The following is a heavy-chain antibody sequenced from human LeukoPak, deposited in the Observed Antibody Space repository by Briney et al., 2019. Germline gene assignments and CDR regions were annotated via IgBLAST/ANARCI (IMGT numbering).Heavy chain of an antibody. J-gene: IGHJ4*02. D-gene: IGHD4-23*01. CDR2: IKQDGSEK. V-gene: IGHV3-7*03. Sequence: GGSLRLSCAASGFTLSSYWMSWVRQAPGKGLEWVANIKQDGSEKYYVDSVKGRFTISRDNAKNSLYLQMNSLRAEDTAVYYCARESPSDYGGDYWGQGTLVTVSS. CDR3: ARESPSDYGGDY. CDR1: GFTLSSYW.